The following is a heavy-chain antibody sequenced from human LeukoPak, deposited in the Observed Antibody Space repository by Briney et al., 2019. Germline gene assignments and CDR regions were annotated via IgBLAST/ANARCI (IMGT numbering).Heavy chain of an antibody. D-gene: IGHD3-3*02. J-gene: IGHJ4*02. V-gene: IGHV3-48*03. Sequence: GGSLRLSCAASGFTFSSYEMNWVRQAPGEGLEWVSYISSSGSTIYYADSVKGRFTISRDNAKNSLYLQMNSLRAEDTAVYYCARDFSNYFDYWGQGTLVTVSS. CDR2: ISSSGSTI. CDR3: ARDFSNYFDY. CDR1: GFTFSSYE.